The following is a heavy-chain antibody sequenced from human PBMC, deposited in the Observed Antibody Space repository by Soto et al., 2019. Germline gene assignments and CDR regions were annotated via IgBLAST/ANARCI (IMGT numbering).Heavy chain of an antibody. CDR3: ARIAPTYEVATIVSHWFDP. V-gene: IGHV4-34*01. CDR2: INHSGGT. D-gene: IGHD5-12*01. J-gene: IGHJ5*02. Sequence: PSETLSLTCAVYGGSFSGYYWSWIRQPPGKGLEWIGEINHSGGTNYNPSLKSRVTISVDTSKNQFSLKLSSVTAADTAVYYCARIAPTYEVATIVSHWFDPWGQGTLVTVSS. CDR1: GGSFSGYY.